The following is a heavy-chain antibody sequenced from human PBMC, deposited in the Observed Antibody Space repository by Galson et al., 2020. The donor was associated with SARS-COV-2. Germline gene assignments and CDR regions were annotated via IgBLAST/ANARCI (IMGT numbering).Heavy chain of an antibody. V-gene: IGHV4-39*01. CDR3: ARHDKRIIGWFDP. CDR2: IYYSGNT. D-gene: IGHD2-15*01. J-gene: IGHJ5*02. CDR1: GGSISSSSYY. Sequence: SQTLSLTCTVSGGSISSSSYYWGWIRQPPGKGLEWIGSIYYSGNTYYNPSLKSRVTISVDTSKNQFSLKLSSVTATDTAVYHCARHDKRIIGWFDPWGQGTLVIVSS.